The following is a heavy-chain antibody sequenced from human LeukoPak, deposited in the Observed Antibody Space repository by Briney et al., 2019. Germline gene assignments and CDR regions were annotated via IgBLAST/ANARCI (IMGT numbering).Heavy chain of an antibody. CDR3: AKDRIAVAGPDAFDI. D-gene: IGHD6-19*01. V-gene: IGHV3-53*01. J-gene: IGHJ3*02. Sequence: GSLRLSCAASGFTVSSNYMSWVRQSPGRGLEWVSVISSSGSTYYAVSVKGRFTISRDNSKNTLYLQMNSLRAEDTAVYYCAKDRIAVAGPDAFDIWGQGTMVTVSS. CDR2: ISSSGST. CDR1: GFTVSSNY.